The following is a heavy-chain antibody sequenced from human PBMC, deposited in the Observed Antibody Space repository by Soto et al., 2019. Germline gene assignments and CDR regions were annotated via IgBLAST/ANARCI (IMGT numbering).Heavy chain of an antibody. CDR1: GGSISSGDYY. CDR2: IYYSGST. V-gene: IGHV4-30-4*01. CDR3: ARENYYDSSGYYYVFWFDP. D-gene: IGHD3-22*01. J-gene: IGHJ5*02. Sequence: SETLSLTXTVSGGSISSGDYYWSWIRQPPGKGLEWIGYIYYSGSTYYNPSLKSRVTISVDTSKNQFSLKLSSVTAADTAVYYCARENYYDSSGYYYVFWFDPWGQGTLVTVSS.